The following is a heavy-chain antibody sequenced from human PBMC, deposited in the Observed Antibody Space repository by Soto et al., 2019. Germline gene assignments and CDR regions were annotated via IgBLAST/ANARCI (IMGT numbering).Heavy chain of an antibody. V-gene: IGHV5-10-1*01. CDR3: AGLYGVNTGMDV. J-gene: IGHJ6*02. D-gene: IGHD4-17*01. Sequence: EVQLVQSGAEVKKPGASLRISCKGSGYSFTSYWVTWVRQMPGKGLEWMGRIDPSDSYTNYNPPFQGHVTISVDKSISTAYLPWISLKASDTAMYYCAGLYGVNTGMDVWGQGTTVTVSS. CDR2: IDPSDSYT. CDR1: GYSFTSYW.